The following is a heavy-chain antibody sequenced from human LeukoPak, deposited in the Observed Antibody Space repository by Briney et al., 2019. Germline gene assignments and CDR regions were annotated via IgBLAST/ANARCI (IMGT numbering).Heavy chain of an antibody. D-gene: IGHD3-9*01. CDR1: GFTFSSYG. CDR3: ARNGYYDILTGHVGFGYFDY. J-gene: IGHJ4*02. V-gene: IGHV3-30*02. Sequence: GGSLRLSCAASGFTFSSYGMHWVRQAPGKGLEWVAFIRYDGSNKYYADSVKGRFTISRDNSKNTLYLQMNSLRAEDTAVYYCARNGYYDILTGHVGFGYFDYWGQGTLVTVSS. CDR2: IRYDGSNK.